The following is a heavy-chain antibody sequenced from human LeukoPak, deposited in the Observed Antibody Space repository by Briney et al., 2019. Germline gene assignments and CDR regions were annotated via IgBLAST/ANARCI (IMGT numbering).Heavy chain of an antibody. CDR1: GFTFDDYA. D-gene: IGHD5-12*01. CDR2: ISWNSGSI. J-gene: IGHJ4*02. V-gene: IGHV3-9*01. Sequence: GGSLRLSCAASGFTFDDYAMHWVRQAPGKGLEWVSGISWNSGSIGYADSVKGRFTISRDNSKNTLYLQMNSLRAEDTAVYYCAKLYSGYDLYFDYWGQGTLVTVSS. CDR3: AKLYSGYDLYFDY.